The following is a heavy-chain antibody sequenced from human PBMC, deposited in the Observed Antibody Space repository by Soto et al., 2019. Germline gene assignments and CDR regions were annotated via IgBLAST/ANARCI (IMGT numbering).Heavy chain of an antibody. CDR1: GASVSTGAYY. J-gene: IGHJ5*02. D-gene: IGHD5-18*01. Sequence: SETLSLTCTVSGASVSTGAYYWGWVRQRPGRGLEWIGYVYESGYTYYNMSLKSRLTISLDRSNNQFSLGLTSVTAADTAVYYCVRALRHTAMVYPWFDPWAQGTLVTVPS. CDR2: VYESGYT. V-gene: IGHV4-31*03. CDR3: VRALRHTAMVYPWFDP.